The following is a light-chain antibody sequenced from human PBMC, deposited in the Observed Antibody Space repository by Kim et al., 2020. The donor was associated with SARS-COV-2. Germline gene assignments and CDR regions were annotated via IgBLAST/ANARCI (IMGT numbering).Light chain of an antibody. CDR1: KLGDKY. V-gene: IGLV3-1*01. Sequence: SVSPGQTASITCYGDKLGDKYACWYQQKPGQSPGLVIYQDIRRPSVIPERFSGSNAGNTATLTISGTQAMDEADYYCQAWDSSTGVFGTGTKVTVL. CDR2: QDI. CDR3: QAWDSSTGV. J-gene: IGLJ1*01.